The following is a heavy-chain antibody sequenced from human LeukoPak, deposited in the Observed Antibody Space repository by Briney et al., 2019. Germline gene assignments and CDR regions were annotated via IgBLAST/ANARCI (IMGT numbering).Heavy chain of an antibody. V-gene: IGHV1-46*01. CDR1: GGTFSSYY. J-gene: IGHJ3*02. Sequence: ASVKVSCKASGGTFSSYYMHWVRQAPGQGLEWLGIINPSGGSTSYAQKFQGRVTMTRDTSTSTVYMELSSLRSEDTAVYYCARDYRLVGAYAFDIWGQGTMVTVSS. CDR3: ARDYRLVGAYAFDI. D-gene: IGHD1-26*01. CDR2: INPSGGST.